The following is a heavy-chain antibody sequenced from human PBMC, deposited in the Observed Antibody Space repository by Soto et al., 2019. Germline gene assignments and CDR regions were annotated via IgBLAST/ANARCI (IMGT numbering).Heavy chain of an antibody. Sequence: PGGSLRLSCAASGFTFSSYAMHWVRQAPGKGLEWVAVISYDGSNKYYADSVKGRFTISRDNSKNTLYLQMNSLRAEDTAVYYCARDLRRICSGGSCYSFLYWGQGTLVTVSS. CDR2: ISYDGSNK. D-gene: IGHD2-15*01. V-gene: IGHV3-30-3*01. J-gene: IGHJ4*02. CDR3: ARDLRRICSGGSCYSFLY. CDR1: GFTFSSYA.